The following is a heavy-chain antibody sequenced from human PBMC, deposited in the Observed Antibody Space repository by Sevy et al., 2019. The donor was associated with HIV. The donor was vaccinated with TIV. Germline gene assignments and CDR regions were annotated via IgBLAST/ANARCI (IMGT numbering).Heavy chain of an antibody. Sequence: GGSLRLSCAASGFTFNIYSMSWVRQTPGKGLEWVATLSFGCGRINHADSVKGRFTMSRDDSKNAVYLQMNNLRVEDTAIYYCAREGCTKPHDYWGQGTLVTVSS. CDR1: GFTFNIYS. CDR2: LSFGCGRI. V-gene: IGHV3-23*01. D-gene: IGHD2-8*01. CDR3: AREGCTKPHDY. J-gene: IGHJ4*02.